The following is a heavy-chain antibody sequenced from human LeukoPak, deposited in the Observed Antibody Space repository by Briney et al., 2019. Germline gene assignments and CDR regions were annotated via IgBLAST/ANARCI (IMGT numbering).Heavy chain of an antibody. V-gene: IGHV3-48*01. J-gene: IGHJ4*02. CDR1: GFTFSSYS. Sequence: PGGSLRLSCAASGFTFSSYSMNWVRQAPGKGLEWVSYISSSSSTIYYADSVKGRFTISRDNSKNTLHLQMNSLRAEDTAVYYCASLLITMIVVVSPPLFDYWGQGTLVTVSS. D-gene: IGHD3-22*01. CDR3: ASLLITMIVVVSPPLFDY. CDR2: ISSSSSTI.